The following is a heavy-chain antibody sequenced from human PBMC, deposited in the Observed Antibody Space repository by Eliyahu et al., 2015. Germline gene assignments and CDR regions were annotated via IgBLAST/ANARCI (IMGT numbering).Heavy chain of an antibody. Sequence: QVQLQESGPGLVKPSQTLSLTXTXXGGSISSGGYYWSWIRQPPGKGLEWIGYIYYSGSTYYNPSLKSRVTISVDTSKNQFSLKLSSVTAADTAVYYCAGSYDSSGYYLFWGQGTLVTVSS. CDR1: GGSISSGGYY. D-gene: IGHD3-22*01. CDR3: AGSYDSSGYYLF. V-gene: IGHV4-31*03. CDR2: IYYSGST. J-gene: IGHJ4*02.